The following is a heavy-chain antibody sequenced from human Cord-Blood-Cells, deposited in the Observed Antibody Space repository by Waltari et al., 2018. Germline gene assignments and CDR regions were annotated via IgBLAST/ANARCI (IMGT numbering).Heavy chain of an antibody. CDR2: ISGSGGST. CDR3: AKDLGGGNVVPAAKHNWFDP. CDR1: GFTFSSYA. D-gene: IGHD2-2*01. Sequence: EVQLLESGGGLVQPGGSLRLSCAASGFTFSSYAMSWVRQAPGKGLEWVSAISGSGGSTYYADPVKGRFTISRDNSKNTLYLQMNSLRAEDTAVYYCAKDLGGGNVVPAAKHNWFDPWGQGTLVTVSS. J-gene: IGHJ5*02. V-gene: IGHV3-23*01.